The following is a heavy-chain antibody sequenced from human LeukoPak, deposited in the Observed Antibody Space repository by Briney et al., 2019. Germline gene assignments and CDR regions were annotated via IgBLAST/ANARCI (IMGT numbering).Heavy chain of an antibody. V-gene: IGHV4-39*01. Sequence: SETLSLTCTVSGGSISSSSYYWGWIRQPPGKGLEWIGSIYYSGSTYYNPSLKSRVTISVDTSKNQFSLKLSSVTAADTAVYYCARRGDYYDSSGYYHRAFDIWGQGTMVTVSS. CDR2: IYYSGST. J-gene: IGHJ3*02. D-gene: IGHD3-22*01. CDR1: GGSISSSSYY. CDR3: ARRGDYYDSSGYYHRAFDI.